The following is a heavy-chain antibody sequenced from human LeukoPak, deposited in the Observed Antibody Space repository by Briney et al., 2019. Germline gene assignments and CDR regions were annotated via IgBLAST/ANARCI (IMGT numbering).Heavy chain of an antibody. Sequence: TASETLSLTCTVSGGSISSYYWSWIRQPPGKGLEWIGYIYYSGSTNYNPSLKSRVTISVDRFKNQCSLKLSSVTAADTAVYYCARAAYSGYDRYWYFDLWGRGTLVTVSS. CDR3: ARAAYSGYDRYWYFDL. CDR2: IYYSGST. V-gene: IGHV4-59*12. D-gene: IGHD5-12*01. J-gene: IGHJ2*01. CDR1: GGSISSYY.